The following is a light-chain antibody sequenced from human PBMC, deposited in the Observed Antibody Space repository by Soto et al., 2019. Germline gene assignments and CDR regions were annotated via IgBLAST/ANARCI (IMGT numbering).Light chain of an antibody. Sequence: EIVMTQSPATLSVSPGERATLSCRASQSVSSNLAWYQQKPGQAPRLLIYGASTRATGIPARFSGSGSGTEFTLNVSSLQSEDFAVYYSQQYHNWRGTFGTGTKVDIK. CDR2: GAS. CDR1: QSVSSN. V-gene: IGKV3-15*01. J-gene: IGKJ3*01. CDR3: QQYHNWRGT.